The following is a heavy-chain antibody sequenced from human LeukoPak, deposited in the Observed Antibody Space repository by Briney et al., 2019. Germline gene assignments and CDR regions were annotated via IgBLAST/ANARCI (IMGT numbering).Heavy chain of an antibody. CDR3: ARDGGSYGTLDI. CDR2: ISSGSNTI. J-gene: IGHJ3*02. CDR1: GFTFSSHT. D-gene: IGHD1-26*01. Sequence: PGGSLRLSCAASGFTFSSHTMNWVRQAPGKGLEWVSSISSGSNTIFYADSVKGRFTISRDNAKNSLYLQMNSLRAEDTAVYYCARDGGSYGTLDIWGQGTMVTVSS. V-gene: IGHV3-21*01.